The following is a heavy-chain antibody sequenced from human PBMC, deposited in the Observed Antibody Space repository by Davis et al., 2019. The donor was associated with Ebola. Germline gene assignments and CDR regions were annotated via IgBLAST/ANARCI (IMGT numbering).Heavy chain of an antibody. J-gene: IGHJ6*02. D-gene: IGHD3-3*01. V-gene: IGHV3-48*02. CDR2: ISSSTSTI. Sequence: PGGSLRLSCAASGFTFSSYSMNWVRQAPGKGLEWVSYISSSTSTIYYADSVKGRFTISRDNAKNSLYLQMNSLRDDDTAVYYCARDTGRSRFLEWHPGHYYYGMDVWGQGTTVTVSS. CDR3: ARDTGRSRFLEWHPGHYYYGMDV. CDR1: GFTFSSYS.